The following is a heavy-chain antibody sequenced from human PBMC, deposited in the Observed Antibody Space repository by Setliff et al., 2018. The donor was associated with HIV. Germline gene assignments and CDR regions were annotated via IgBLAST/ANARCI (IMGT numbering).Heavy chain of an antibody. V-gene: IGHV4-59*08. D-gene: IGHD4-17*01. Sequence: SETLSLTCTVSGGSISTYSWSWIRQSPGKGLEWIGDIYYSGSTNYNPSLESRVSISVDTSKNQFSLKVNSVTAADTAVYYCAKYDFGVSRLRNWFDPWGQGTRVTVSS. J-gene: IGHJ5*02. CDR3: AKYDFGVSRLRNWFDP. CDR1: GGSISTYS. CDR2: IYYSGST.